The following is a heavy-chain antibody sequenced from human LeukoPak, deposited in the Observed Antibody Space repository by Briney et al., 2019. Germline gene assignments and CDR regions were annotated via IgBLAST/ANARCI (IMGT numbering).Heavy chain of an antibody. CDR2: INPSGGST. J-gene: IGHJ4*02. V-gene: IGHV1-46*02. D-gene: IGHD4-17*01. CDR1: GYTFNNYY. Sequence: ASVKVSCKASGYTFNNYYMKWVRQAPGQGLEWMGIINPSGGSTSYAQKFQGRVTMTKDTSTSTVYMELSSVKSDDTAVYYCARSRDYGDYFDYWGQGTLVTVSS. CDR3: ARSRDYGDYFDY.